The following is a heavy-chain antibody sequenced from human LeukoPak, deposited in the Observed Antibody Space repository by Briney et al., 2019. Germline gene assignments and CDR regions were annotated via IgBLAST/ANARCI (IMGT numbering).Heavy chain of an antibody. CDR2: IKLDGSEQ. CDR3: AKDLHYGSADY. CDR1: GLTISNNW. J-gene: IGHJ4*02. Sequence: GGSLRLSCADSGLTISNNWMSWVRQAPGKGLEWVANIKLDGSEQYYVDSVKGRFTISRDNAKNALYLQMNSLRAEDTAVYYCAKDLHYGSADYWGQGTLVTVSS. V-gene: IGHV3-7*01. D-gene: IGHD3-10*01.